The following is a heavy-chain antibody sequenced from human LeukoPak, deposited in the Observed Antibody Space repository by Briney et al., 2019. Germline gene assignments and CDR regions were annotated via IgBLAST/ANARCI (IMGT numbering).Heavy chain of an antibody. D-gene: IGHD3-3*01. V-gene: IGHV3-66*01. Sequence: GGSLRPSCAASGFTVSSNYMSWVRQAPGKGLEWVSVIYSGGSTYYADSVKGRFTISRDNSKNTLYLQMNSLRAEDTAVYYCARDYDFWSGSEEDYYYGMDVWGQGTTVTVSS. CDR3: ARDYDFWSGSEEDYYYGMDV. J-gene: IGHJ6*02. CDR2: IYSGGST. CDR1: GFTVSSNY.